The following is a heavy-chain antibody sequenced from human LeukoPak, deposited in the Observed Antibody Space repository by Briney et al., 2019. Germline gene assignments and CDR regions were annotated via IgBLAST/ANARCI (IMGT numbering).Heavy chain of an antibody. CDR2: INPNSGGT. CDR1: GYTFTRYH. Sequence: ASVKVSCKTSGYTFTRYHIHWVRQAPGQGLEWMGWINPNSGGTNYAQKFQGRVTMTRDTSISTAYMELSRLRSDDTAVYYCATHSGYDYYAFDIWGQGTMVTVSS. J-gene: IGHJ3*02. V-gene: IGHV1-2*02. CDR3: ATHSGYDYYAFDI. D-gene: IGHD5-12*01.